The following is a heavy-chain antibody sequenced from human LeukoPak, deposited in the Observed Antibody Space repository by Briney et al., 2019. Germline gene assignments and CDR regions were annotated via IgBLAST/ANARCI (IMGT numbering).Heavy chain of an antibody. CDR1: GGTLLRYA. D-gene: IGHD4-17*01. CDR2: IITIFGTA. V-gene: IGHV1-69*05. CDR3: ARDQEPDGDYQGLLGY. Sequence: SVKVSCKASGGTLLRYAISWVRQAPGQGLAWVGGIITIFGTANYAQKFQGRVTITTDESTSTAYMELSSLRSEDTAVYYCARDQEPDGDYQGLLGYWGQGTLVTVSS. J-gene: IGHJ4*02.